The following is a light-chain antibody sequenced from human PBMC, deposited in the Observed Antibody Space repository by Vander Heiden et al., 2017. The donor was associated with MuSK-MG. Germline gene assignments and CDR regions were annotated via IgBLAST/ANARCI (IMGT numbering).Light chain of an antibody. J-gene: IGKJ1*01. CDR1: QSISTY. V-gene: IGKV1-39*01. CDR2: AAS. Sequence: DIQMTQSPSSLSASVGDRVTITCRASQSISTYLNWYQQKPGKAPKLLIYAASSLQRGVPSRFSGSGYGKDFTLTISRRQPEDFATYYCQQSDSNLTWTFGQGTKVEIK. CDR3: QQSDSNLTWT.